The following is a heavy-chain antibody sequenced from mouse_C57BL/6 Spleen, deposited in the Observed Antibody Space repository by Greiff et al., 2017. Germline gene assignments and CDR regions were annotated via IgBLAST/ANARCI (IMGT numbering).Heavy chain of an antibody. D-gene: IGHD1-1*01. J-gene: IGHJ2*01. CDR3: ARGDYGSSYVHYFDY. CDR1: GYTFTDYY. Sequence: EVQLVESGPVLVKPGASVKMSCKASGYTFTDYYMNWVKQSHGKSLEWIGVINTYNGGTSYNQKFKGKATLTVDKSSSTAYMELNSLTSEDSAVYYCARGDYGSSYVHYFDYWGQGTTLTVSS. V-gene: IGHV1-19*01. CDR2: INTYNGGT.